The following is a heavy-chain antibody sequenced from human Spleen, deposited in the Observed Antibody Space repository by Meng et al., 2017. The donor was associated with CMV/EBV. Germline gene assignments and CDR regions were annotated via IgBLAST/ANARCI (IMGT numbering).Heavy chain of an antibody. D-gene: IGHD4-17*01. CDR1: GYKFDIYA. V-gene: IGHV1-18*01. CDR2: VSGENGET. J-gene: IGHJ4*02. CDR3: ARAGAAVTTNFDF. Sequence: QIQLVQSGPELSRPGASVKVSCKASGYKFDIYAITWVRQAPGQGLEWVGWVSGENGETNYGQKFQDRVTVTADTLTKTAYMEMRSLRSDDSAMYYCARAGAAVTTNFDFWGQGTLVTVSS.